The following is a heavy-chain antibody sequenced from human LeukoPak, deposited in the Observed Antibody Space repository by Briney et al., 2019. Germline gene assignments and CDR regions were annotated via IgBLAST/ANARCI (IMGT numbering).Heavy chain of an antibody. V-gene: IGHV3-74*01. J-gene: IGHJ4*02. D-gene: IGHD3-22*01. CDR1: GFTFSTYW. CDR3: ARGASSAYVDY. Sequence: GGSLRLSCAASGFTFSTYWMHWVRQAPGKGLVWVSRIKYDGSMTTYGDSVKGRFSISRDNAKNTVDLQMNSLRAEDTAVYYCARGASSAYVDYWGQGTLVSASS. CDR2: IKYDGSMT.